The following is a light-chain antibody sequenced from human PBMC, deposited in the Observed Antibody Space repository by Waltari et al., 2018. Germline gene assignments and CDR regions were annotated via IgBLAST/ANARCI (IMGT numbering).Light chain of an antibody. CDR2: AAS. J-gene: IGKJ5*01. CDR1: QGISSN. CDR3: QQLNSYPIT. V-gene: IGKV1-9*01. Sequence: IQLTQSPSSLSASVGDRVTITCRASQGISSNLAWYQQKPGKAPKLLISAASTLQSGVPLMFSGSGSGTDFTLTSSSLRPEDFATYYCQQLNSYPITFGQGTRLEIK.